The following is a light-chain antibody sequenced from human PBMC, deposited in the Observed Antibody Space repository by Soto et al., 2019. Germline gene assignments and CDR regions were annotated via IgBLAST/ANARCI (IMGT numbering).Light chain of an antibody. V-gene: IGKV3-20*01. CDR1: QSVSSNS. CDR2: GAS. CDR3: QQYGSTPWT. Sequence: EIVLTQSPGTLSLSPGERATLSCRASQSVSSNSLAWYEQKPGQAPRLIIYGASRRAAGIPDSISGSGPGTDFTLTITRLEPEDFAVYYCQQYGSTPWTFGQGTKV. J-gene: IGKJ1*01.